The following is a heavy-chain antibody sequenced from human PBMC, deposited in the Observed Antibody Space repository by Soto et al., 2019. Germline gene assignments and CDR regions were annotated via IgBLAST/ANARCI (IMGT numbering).Heavy chain of an antibody. J-gene: IGHJ4*02. D-gene: IGHD5-18*01. CDR1: GGSFSGYY. Sequence: SETLSLTCAVYGGSFSGYYWSWIRQPPGKGLEWIGEINHSGSTNYNPSLKSRVTISVDTSKNQFSLKLSSVTAADTAVYYCARVVTTVDTAMASVAGENQRYYFGYWGQGTLVTVSS. V-gene: IGHV4-34*01. CDR2: INHSGST. CDR3: ARVVTTVDTAMASVAGENQRYYFGY.